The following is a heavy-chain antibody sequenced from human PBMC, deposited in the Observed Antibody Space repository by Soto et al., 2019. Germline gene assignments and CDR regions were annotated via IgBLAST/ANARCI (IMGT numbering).Heavy chain of an antibody. V-gene: IGHV4-59*01. Sequence: QVQLQESGPGLVKPSETLSLTCTVSGGSISSYYWSWIRQPPGKGLEWIGYIYYSGSTNYNPSLKSRVTISVDTSKNQFSLKLSSVTAADTAVYYCARADYYYYGMDVSGQGTTVTVSS. CDR3: ARADYYYYGMDV. CDR1: GGSISSYY. CDR2: IYYSGST. J-gene: IGHJ6*02.